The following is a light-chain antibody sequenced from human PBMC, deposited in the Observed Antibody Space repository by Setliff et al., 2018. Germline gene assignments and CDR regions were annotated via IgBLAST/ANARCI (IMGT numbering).Light chain of an antibody. CDR3: CSHTISSTRV. CDR2: NVG. J-gene: IGLJ1*01. CDR1: SSDVGGYNY. V-gene: IGLV2-14*01. Sequence: QSVLTQPASVSGSPGQSITISCTGTSSDVGGYNYVSWYQQHPGKAPKLMIYNVGNRPSGVSNRFSGSKSGNTASLTISGLQAEDEADYYCCSHTISSTRVFGAGTKVTVL.